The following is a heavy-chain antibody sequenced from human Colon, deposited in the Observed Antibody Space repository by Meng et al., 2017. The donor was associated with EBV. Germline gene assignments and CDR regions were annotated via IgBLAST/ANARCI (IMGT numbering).Heavy chain of an antibody. CDR2: IYYSGST. CDR1: GGSIGSYY. Sequence: QVQLQGSGPGLGKPSEALSLPCTVSGGSIGSYYWSCIRQPPGKGLEWIGYIYYSGSTNYNPSLKSRVTISVDTSKNQFSLKLSSVTAADTAVYYCARHFINWFDPWGQGTLVTVSS. J-gene: IGHJ5*02. CDR3: ARHFINWFDP. V-gene: IGHV4-59*08.